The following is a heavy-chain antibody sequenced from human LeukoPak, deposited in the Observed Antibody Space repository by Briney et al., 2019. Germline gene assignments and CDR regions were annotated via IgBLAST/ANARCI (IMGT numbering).Heavy chain of an antibody. Sequence: GGYLRLSCEVSGFTFSRHWMRWVRQAPGKGPEWVANMKEDGREKYYVDCVKGRFAISRDNAKNSLYLQMNSLRVEDTAVYYWARGRYMDVWGKGTTVTVSS. J-gene: IGHJ6*03. CDR2: MKEDGREK. CDR3: ARGRYMDV. V-gene: IGHV3-7*04. CDR1: GFTFSRHW.